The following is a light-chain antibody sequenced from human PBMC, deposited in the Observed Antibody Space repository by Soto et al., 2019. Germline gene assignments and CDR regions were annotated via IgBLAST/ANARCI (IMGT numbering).Light chain of an antibody. CDR2: EVS. CDR3: SSYAGSNNLGV. Sequence: QSVLTQPPSASGSPGQSVTISCTGTSSDVGGYNYVSWYQQHPGKVPKLMIYEVSKRPSGVPDRFSGSKSGNTASLTVSGLQAEDEADYYCSSYAGSNNLGVFGGGTKVTVL. V-gene: IGLV2-8*01. CDR1: SSDVGGYNY. J-gene: IGLJ2*01.